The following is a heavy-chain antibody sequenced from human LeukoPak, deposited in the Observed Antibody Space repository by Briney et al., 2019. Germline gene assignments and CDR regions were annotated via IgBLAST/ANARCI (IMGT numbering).Heavy chain of an antibody. D-gene: IGHD3-10*01. CDR3: ARVGMESGYGSAFGY. V-gene: IGHV1-69*13. J-gene: IGHJ4*02. CDR1: GGTFSSYA. Sequence: SVKVSCKASGGTFSSYAISWVRQAPGQGLEWMGGIIPIFGTANYAQKFQGRVTITADESTSTAYMELSSLRSEDTAVYYCARVGMESGYGSAFGYWGQGTLVTVSS. CDR2: IIPIFGTA.